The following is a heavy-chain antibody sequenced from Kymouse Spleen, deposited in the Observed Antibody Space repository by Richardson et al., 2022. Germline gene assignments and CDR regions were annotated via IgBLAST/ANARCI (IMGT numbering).Heavy chain of an antibody. Sequence: QVQLQESGPGLVKPSQTLSLTCTVSGGSISSGGYYWSWIRQHPGKGLEWIGYIYYSGSTYYNPSLKSRVTISVDTSKNQFSLKLSSVTAADTAVYYCARDLSYYYGSGSYYNALLL*LLGPGNPGHRLL. D-gene: IGHD3-10*01. J-gene: IGHJ4*02. CDR2: IYYSGST. V-gene: IGHV4-31*03. CDR3: ARDLSYYYGSGSYYNALLL*L. CDR1: GGSISSGGYY.